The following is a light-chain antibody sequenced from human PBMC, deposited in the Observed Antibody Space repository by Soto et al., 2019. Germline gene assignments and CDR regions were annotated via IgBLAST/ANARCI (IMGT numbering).Light chain of an antibody. J-gene: IGKJ4*01. CDR2: AGS. Sequence: EIVMTQSPATLSVSPGQRATLSCRASQSVASNLAWYQQKPGQAPRLLIYAGSSRATDIPARFSGSGSGTEFTLTISSLQSEDLAAYYCEQYNDWPHAFGGGTKVEIK. CDR3: EQYNDWPHA. CDR1: QSVASN. V-gene: IGKV3-15*01.